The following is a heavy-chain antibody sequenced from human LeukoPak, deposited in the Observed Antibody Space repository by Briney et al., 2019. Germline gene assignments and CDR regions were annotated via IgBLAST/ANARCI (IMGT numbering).Heavy chain of an antibody. V-gene: IGHV1-2*02. CDR2: INPNSGGT. D-gene: IGHD6-13*01. J-gene: IGHJ5*02. CDR1: GYTFTGYY. CDR3: ARDLYSSSWYAIHPLFDP. Sequence: ASVKVSCKASGYTFTGYYMHWVRQAPGQGLEWMGWINPNSGGTNYAQKFQGRVTMTRDTSISTACMELSRLRSDDTAVYYCARDLYSSSWYAIHPLFDPWGQGTLVTVSS.